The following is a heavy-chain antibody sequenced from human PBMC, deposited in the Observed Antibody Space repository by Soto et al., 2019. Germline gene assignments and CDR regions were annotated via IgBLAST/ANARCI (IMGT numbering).Heavy chain of an antibody. V-gene: IGHV3-23*01. CDR2: ISGSGDFT. J-gene: IGHJ4*02. Sequence: GGPLRLSCAASGFTFSSYAMSWVRQAPGKGLEWVSVISGSGDFTFYADSVKGRFTISRDNSKNTLYLHINSLKVDDTAMYYCARAHSTGWQYFDYWGPGALVTVSS. CDR3: ARAHSTGWQYFDY. D-gene: IGHD6-19*01. CDR1: GFTFSSYA.